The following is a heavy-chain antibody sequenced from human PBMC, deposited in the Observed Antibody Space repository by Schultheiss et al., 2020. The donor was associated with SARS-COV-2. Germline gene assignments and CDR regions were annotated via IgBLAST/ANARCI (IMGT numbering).Heavy chain of an antibody. D-gene: IGHD6-13*01. CDR1: GFTFSSYG. J-gene: IGHJ6*02. CDR3: ASPFSIAAAGTDYYYYGMDV. V-gene: IGHV3-30*03. Sequence: GGSLRLSCAASGFTFSSYGMHWVRQAPGKGLEWVAVISYDGSNKYYADSVKGRFTISRDNSKNTLYLQMNSLRAEDTAVYYCASPFSIAAAGTDYYYYGMDVWGQGTTVTVSS. CDR2: ISYDGSNK.